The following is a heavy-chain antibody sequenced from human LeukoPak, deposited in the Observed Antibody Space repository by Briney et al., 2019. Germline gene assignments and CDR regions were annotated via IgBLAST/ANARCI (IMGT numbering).Heavy chain of an antibody. D-gene: IGHD2-2*01. CDR2: IDHSGST. Sequence: SETQSLTCAVYGGSFSGYYWSWIRQPPGKGLEWIGEIDHSGSTNYNPSLKSRVTISVDTSKNQFSLKLSSMTAADTAVFYCARGSTLFSTSWFDSWGQGTLVTVSS. CDR1: GGSFSGYY. CDR3: ARGSTLFSTSWFDS. V-gene: IGHV4-34*01. J-gene: IGHJ5*01.